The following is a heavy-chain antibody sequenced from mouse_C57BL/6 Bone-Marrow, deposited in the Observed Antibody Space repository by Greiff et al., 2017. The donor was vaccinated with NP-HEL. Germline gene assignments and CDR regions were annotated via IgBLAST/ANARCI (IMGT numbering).Heavy chain of an antibody. J-gene: IGHJ3*01. CDR3: TTYYYGNYVGFAY. V-gene: IGHV14-4*01. CDR2: IDPENGDT. Sequence: VQLKESGAELVRPGASVKLSCTASGFNIKDDYMHWVKQRPEQGLEWIGWIDPENGDTEYASKFQGKATITADTSSNTAYLQLSSLTSEDTAVYYCTTYYYGNYVGFAYWGQGTLVTVSA. D-gene: IGHD2-1*01. CDR1: GFNIKDDY.